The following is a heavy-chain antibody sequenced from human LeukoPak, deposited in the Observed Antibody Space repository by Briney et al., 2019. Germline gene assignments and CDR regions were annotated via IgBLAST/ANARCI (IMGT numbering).Heavy chain of an antibody. D-gene: IGHD3-22*01. CDR3: ARDVLYDSSGYYSDY. CDR1: GFTFSSYE. CDR2: INWNGGST. J-gene: IGHJ4*02. Sequence: PGGSLRLSCAASGFTFSSYEMHWVRQAPGKGLEWVSGINWNGGSTGYADSVKGRFTISRDNTKKSLYLQTNSLRAEDTALYYCARDVLYDSSGYYSDYWGQGTLVTVSS. V-gene: IGHV3-20*04.